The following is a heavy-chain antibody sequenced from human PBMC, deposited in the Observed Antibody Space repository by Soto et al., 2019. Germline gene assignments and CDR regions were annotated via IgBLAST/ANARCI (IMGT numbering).Heavy chain of an antibody. J-gene: IGHJ4*02. V-gene: IGHV3-33*01. CDR3: ASNGARAPGYFDY. D-gene: IGHD2-8*01. Sequence: GGSLRLSCAASGFTFSSYGMHWVRQAPGKGLEWVAVIWYDGSNKYYADSVKGRFTISRDNSKNTLYLQMNSLRAEDTAVYYCASNGARAPGYFDYWGQGTLVTVSS. CDR1: GFTFSSYG. CDR2: IWYDGSNK.